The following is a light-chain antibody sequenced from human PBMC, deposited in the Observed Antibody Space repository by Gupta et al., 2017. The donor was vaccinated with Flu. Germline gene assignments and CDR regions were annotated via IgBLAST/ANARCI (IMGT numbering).Light chain of an antibody. CDR3: QQRNNWPLT. Sequence: EIVLTQSPAALSLSPGERVTLSCRASQSVRDYLAWYHQRPGQSLRLLIYDASNRATDVPARFNASGSETDCTLTSSGLEPEDSGVYYCQQRNNWPLTFGGGTKVEIK. V-gene: IGKV3-11*01. CDR2: DAS. CDR1: QSVRDY. J-gene: IGKJ4*01.